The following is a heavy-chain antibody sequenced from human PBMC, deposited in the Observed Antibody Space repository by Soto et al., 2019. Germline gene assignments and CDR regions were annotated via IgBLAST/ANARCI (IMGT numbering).Heavy chain of an antibody. J-gene: IGHJ4*02. CDR2: ISSSSSTI. D-gene: IGHD3-3*01. Sequence: PVGSLRLSCAASGFTFSSYSMNWVRQAPGKGLEWVSYISSSSSTIYYADSVKGRFTISRDNAKNSLYLQMNSLRAEDTAVYYCARDAIFGVVMLSVIDYWGQGTLVPVSS. CDR3: ARDAIFGVVMLSVIDY. CDR1: GFTFSSYS. V-gene: IGHV3-48*01.